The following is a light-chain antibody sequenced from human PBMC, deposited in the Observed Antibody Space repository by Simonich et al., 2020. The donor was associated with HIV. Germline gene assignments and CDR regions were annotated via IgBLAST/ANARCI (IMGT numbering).Light chain of an antibody. CDR1: LCVSSN. V-gene: IGKV3-15*01. CDR2: DAS. CDR3: QQYNNWPIT. J-gene: IGKJ5*01. Sequence: DMVLTQSPSTLSLSPGERATLSCRASLCVSSNLAWSQQKPGQAPTLLIYDASTRATAIPARFSGSVAGTEFTLTISSLQSEDFAVYYCQQYNNWPITFGQGTRLEIK.